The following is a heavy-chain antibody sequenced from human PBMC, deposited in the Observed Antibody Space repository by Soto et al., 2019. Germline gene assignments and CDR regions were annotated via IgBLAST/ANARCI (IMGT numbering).Heavy chain of an antibody. CDR1: GFAFNSYA. CDR3: ARRYYDSSGYHSGYYYGMDV. V-gene: IGHV3-30-3*01. D-gene: IGHD3-22*01. Sequence: GGSLRLSCAASGFAFNSYAMHWVRQAPGKGLEWVAIISYDGSIKYYADSVKGRFTISRDNSKNTLYLQMSSLRIEDTAVYYCARRYYDSSGYHSGYYYGMDVWGQGTTVTVSS. CDR2: ISYDGSIK. J-gene: IGHJ6*02.